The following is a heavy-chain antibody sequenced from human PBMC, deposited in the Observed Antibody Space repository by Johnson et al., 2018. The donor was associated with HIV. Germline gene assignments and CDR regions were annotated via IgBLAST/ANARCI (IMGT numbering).Heavy chain of an antibody. D-gene: IGHD2/OR15-2a*01. CDR2: ISYDGSNK. V-gene: IGHV3-30*18. CDR3: AKVTSFYGRGAFAV. CDR1: GFTFSSYG. Sequence: QVQLVESGGGVVQPGRSLRLSCAASGFTFSSYGMHWVRQAPGKGLAWVAVISYDGSNKYYADSVKGRFSVSRDNSRNTLDLQMNSLRAEDTAVYYCAKVTSFYGRGAFAVWGQGTVVIVSS. J-gene: IGHJ3*01.